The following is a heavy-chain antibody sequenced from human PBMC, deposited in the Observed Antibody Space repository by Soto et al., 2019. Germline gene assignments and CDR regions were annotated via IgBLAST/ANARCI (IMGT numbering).Heavy chain of an antibody. J-gene: IGHJ5*02. Sequence: GESLRLSCAASGFTFSNAWMSWVRQAPGNGLEWVGRIKRKSDGGTTEYAAPVKGRFTISRDDSKNTVYLQMNSLKTEDTAVYYCTTDRDQDSRRLAFDPWGEGTLVTVSS. V-gene: IGHV3-15*01. CDR2: IKRKSDGGTT. CDR1: GFTFSNAW. CDR3: TTDRDQDSRRLAFDP. D-gene: IGHD6-13*01.